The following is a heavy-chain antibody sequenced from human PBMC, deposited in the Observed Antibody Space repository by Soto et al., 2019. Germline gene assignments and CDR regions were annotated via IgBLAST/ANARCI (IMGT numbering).Heavy chain of an antibody. Sequence: GGSRRLSWASPGCNFRNYWMDWCRQAPGKGLEWVSSISGSGNYTHYADFLRGRFTISRDNAKPPLYLQMNSLRAEDTAVYYCAREGINNYNEYYFDSWGQGTVVTVSS. CDR2: ISGSGNYT. V-gene: IGHV3-21*01. CDR3: AREGINNYNEYYFDS. J-gene: IGHJ4*02. CDR1: GCNFRNYW. D-gene: IGHD4-4*01.